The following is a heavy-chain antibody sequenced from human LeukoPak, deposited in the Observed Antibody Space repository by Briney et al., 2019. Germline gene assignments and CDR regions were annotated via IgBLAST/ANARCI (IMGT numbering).Heavy chain of an antibody. CDR2: ISYDGNNK. CDR1: GFTFSSYA. V-gene: IGHV3-30*04. Sequence: GGSLRLSCAASGFTFSSYAIYWVRQAPGKGLEWVALISYDGNNKYYADSVKGRFTISRDNSKNTLYLQMNSLRAEDTAVYYCARDDSGDEYFQHWGQGTLVTVSS. J-gene: IGHJ1*01. D-gene: IGHD4-17*01. CDR3: ARDDSGDEYFQH.